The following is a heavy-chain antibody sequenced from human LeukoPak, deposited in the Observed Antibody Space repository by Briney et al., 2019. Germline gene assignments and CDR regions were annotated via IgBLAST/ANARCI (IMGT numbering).Heavy chain of an antibody. D-gene: IGHD2/OR15-2a*01. CDR3: AKGLSDAFDI. Sequence: QPGGSLRLSCAASGFTFSSYGMHWVRQAPGKGLEWVAVISYDGSNKYYADSVKGRFTISRDNSKNTLYLQMNSLRAEDTAVYYCAKGLSDAFDIWGQGTMVTVSS. CDR2: ISYDGSNK. J-gene: IGHJ3*02. CDR1: GFTFSSYG. V-gene: IGHV3-30*18.